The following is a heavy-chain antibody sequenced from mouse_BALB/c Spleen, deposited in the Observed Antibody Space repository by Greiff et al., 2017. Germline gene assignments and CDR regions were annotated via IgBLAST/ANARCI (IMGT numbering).Heavy chain of an antibody. CDR2: IYPGNSDT. J-gene: IGHJ4*01. Sequence: DVKLQESGTVLARPGASVKMSCKASGYTFTSYWMHWVKQRPGQGLEWIGAIYPGNSDTSYNQKFKGKAKLTAVTSTSTAYMELSSLTNEDSAVYYCTRAHMITTNYAMDYWGQGTSVTVSS. V-gene: IGHV1-5*01. CDR3: TRAHMITTNYAMDY. CDR1: GYTFTSYW. D-gene: IGHD2-4*01.